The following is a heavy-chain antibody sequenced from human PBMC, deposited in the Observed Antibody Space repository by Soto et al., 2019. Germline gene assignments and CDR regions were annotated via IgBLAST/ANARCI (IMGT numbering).Heavy chain of an antibody. CDR3: AKCSPRYSSGLKAYYFDY. CDR2: ISGSGGST. D-gene: IGHD6-19*01. J-gene: IGHJ4*02. CDR1: GFTFSSYA. V-gene: IGHV3-23*01. Sequence: GGSLRLSCAASGFTFSSYAMSWVRQAPGKGLEWVSVISGSGGSTYYADSVKGRFTISRDNSRNTLYLQMNSLRAEGTAVYYCAKCSPRYSSGLKAYYFDYWGQGTLVTASS.